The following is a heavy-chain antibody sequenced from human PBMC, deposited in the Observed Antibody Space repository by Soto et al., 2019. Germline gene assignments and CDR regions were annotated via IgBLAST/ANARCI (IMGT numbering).Heavy chain of an antibody. CDR2: ISAYNGDT. CDR1: GYTFTSYG. Sequence: QVPLVQSGAEVKKPGASVKVSCKASGYTFTSYGISWVRQAPGQGLEWMGWISAYNGDTNYAQKLQGRVTMTTDTSTSTAYMELRNLRSDDTAVYYCARGRGRDIVVVPAALNWFDPWGQGTLVTVSS. CDR3: ARGRGRDIVVVPAALNWFDP. J-gene: IGHJ5*02. D-gene: IGHD2-2*01. V-gene: IGHV1-18*01.